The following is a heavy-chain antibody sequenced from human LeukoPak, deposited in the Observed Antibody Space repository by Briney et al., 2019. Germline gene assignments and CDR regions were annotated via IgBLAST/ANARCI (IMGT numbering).Heavy chain of an antibody. J-gene: IGHJ4*02. CDR2: INHSGST. CDR3: ARSILTGRFPFDY. D-gene: IGHD3-9*01. V-gene: IGHV4-34*01. CDR1: GGSFSGYY. Sequence: SVTLSLTCAVYGGSFSGYYWSWIRQPPGKGLEWIGEINHSGSTNYNPSLKSRVTISVDTSKNQFSLKLSSVTAADTAVYYCARSILTGRFPFDYWGQGTLVTVSS.